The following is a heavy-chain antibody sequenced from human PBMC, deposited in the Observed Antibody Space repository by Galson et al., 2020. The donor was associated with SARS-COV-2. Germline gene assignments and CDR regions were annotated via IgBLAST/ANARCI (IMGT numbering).Heavy chain of an antibody. CDR1: GGTFSSYT. CDR3: ARVTCSGGSCYIDF. CDR2: IIPIHGIA. V-gene: IGHV1-69*02. D-gene: IGHD2-15*01. Sequence: SVKVSCKASGGTFSSYTISWVRQAPGQGLEWMGRIIPIHGIANYAQKFQGRVTITADKSTSTAYMELSSLRSEDTAVYYCARVTCSGGSCYIDFWGQGTLVTVSS. J-gene: IGHJ4*02.